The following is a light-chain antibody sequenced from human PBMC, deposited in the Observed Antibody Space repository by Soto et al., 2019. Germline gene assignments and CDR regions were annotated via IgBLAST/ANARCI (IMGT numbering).Light chain of an antibody. CDR1: GSNIGSNA. J-gene: IGLJ2*01. V-gene: IGLV1-44*01. CDR3: AAWDDSLAGLL. Sequence: QSVLTQPPSASGTPGQRVTFSCSGSGSNIGSNAVNWYQQLPGTAPKLLIYFNTQRPSGVPDRFSGSKSGTSASLAISGFQSEDEADYDCAAWDDSLAGLLIGGGTKLTVL. CDR2: FNT.